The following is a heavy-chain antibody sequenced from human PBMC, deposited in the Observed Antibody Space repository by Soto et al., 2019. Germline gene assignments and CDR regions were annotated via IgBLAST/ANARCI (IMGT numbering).Heavy chain of an antibody. CDR1: GDSISSRNW. Sequence: SETLCLTCAVSGDSISSRNWWSWVRQPPGKGLEWIGEISHSGNTNYNPSLKSRVTISVDRSKNQFSLNLSSVTAADTAVYYYARHLLDTAMEVTAFWGQGTTVTVS. CDR3: ARHLLDTAMEVTAF. J-gene: IGHJ6*02. CDR2: ISHSGNT. V-gene: IGHV4-4*02. D-gene: IGHD5-18*01.